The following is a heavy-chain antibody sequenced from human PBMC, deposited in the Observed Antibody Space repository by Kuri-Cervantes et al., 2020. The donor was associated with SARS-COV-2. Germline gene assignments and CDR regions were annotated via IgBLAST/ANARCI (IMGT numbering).Heavy chain of an antibody. V-gene: IGHV3-48*04. J-gene: IGHJ1*01. CDR1: GFTFSSYW. Sequence: ETLSHTCAASGFTFSSYWLSLVPQAPGKGLDWVSYISSSGSTIYHADPEKGRYTISRYNDKNPLYQQMHSLRAEGTAVFYCARAQNTYGAGSYVYFQHWGQGTLVTVSS. CDR3: ARAQNTYGAGSYVYFQH. D-gene: IGHD3-10*01. CDR2: ISSSGSTI.